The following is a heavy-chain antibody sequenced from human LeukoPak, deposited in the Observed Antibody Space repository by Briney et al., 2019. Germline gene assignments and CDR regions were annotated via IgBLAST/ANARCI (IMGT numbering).Heavy chain of an antibody. V-gene: IGHV4-59*08. CDR2: VYNSEYT. J-gene: IGHJ5*02. Sequence: PSETLSLTCTVSGVSISGYYWSWIRQPPGKGLEWIAYVYNSEYTNYNPSLKSRASISVDTYKNLCSLRLTSVTDADTAVYYCARHAIYSGGYSFWFDPWGLGTLVTVS. D-gene: IGHD1-26*01. CDR3: ARHAIYSGGYSFWFDP. CDR1: GVSISGYY.